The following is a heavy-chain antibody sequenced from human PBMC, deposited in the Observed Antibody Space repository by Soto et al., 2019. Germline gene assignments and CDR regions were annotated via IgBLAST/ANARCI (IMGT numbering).Heavy chain of an antibody. J-gene: IGHJ4*02. CDR3: AKDLDSGSYVRSMDY. CDR1: GFTFSSYA. D-gene: IGHD1-26*01. CDR2: ISGSGGST. V-gene: IGHV3-23*01. Sequence: PGGSLRLSCAASGFTFSSYAMSWVRQAPGKGLEWVSAISGSGGSTYYADSVKGRFTISRDNSKNTLYLQMNSLRAEDTAVYYCAKDLDSGSYVRSMDYWGQGTLVTVSS.